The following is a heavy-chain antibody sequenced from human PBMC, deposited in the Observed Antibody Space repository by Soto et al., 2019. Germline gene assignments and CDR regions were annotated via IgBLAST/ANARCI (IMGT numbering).Heavy chain of an antibody. Sequence: QVQLVQCGAEVKKTGSSVKVSCKASGGTFSSYTISWVRQAPGQGLEWMGRIIPILGIANYAQKFQGRVTITADKSTSTAYMELSSLRSEDTAVYYCARADYGDNAFDIWGQGTMVTVSS. CDR1: GGTFSSYT. V-gene: IGHV1-69*02. J-gene: IGHJ3*02. CDR2: IIPILGIA. CDR3: ARADYGDNAFDI. D-gene: IGHD4-17*01.